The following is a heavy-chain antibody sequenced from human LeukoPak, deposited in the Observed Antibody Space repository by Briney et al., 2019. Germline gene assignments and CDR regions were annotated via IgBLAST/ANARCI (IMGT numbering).Heavy chain of an antibody. CDR2: IKQDGSEK. D-gene: IGHD2-15*01. V-gene: IGHV3-7*01. Sequence: GGSLRLSCAASGFTFSSYWMSWVRQAPGKGLEWVANIKQDGSEKYYVDSVKGRFTISRDNAKNSLYLQMNSLRAEDTAVYYCARIVVVVAAFFDYWGQGTLVTVSS. CDR3: ARIVVVVAAFFDY. CDR1: GFTFSSYW. J-gene: IGHJ4*02.